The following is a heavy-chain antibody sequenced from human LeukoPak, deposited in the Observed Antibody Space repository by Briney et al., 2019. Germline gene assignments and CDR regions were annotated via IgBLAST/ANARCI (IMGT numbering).Heavy chain of an antibody. J-gene: IGHJ4*02. CDR3: ARGRYYDFWSGYWEFDY. V-gene: IGHV3-74*01. CDR1: GFTFSSYW. Sequence: QPGGSLRLSCAASGFTFSSYWMHWVRQAPGKGLVWVSRINSDGSGTSYADSVKGRFTISRDNAKNTLYLQMNSLRAEDTAVYYCARGRYYDFWSGYWEFDYWGQGTLVTVSS. CDR2: INSDGSGT. D-gene: IGHD3-3*01.